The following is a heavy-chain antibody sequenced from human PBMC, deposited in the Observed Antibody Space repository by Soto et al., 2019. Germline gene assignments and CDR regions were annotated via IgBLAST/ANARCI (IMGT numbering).Heavy chain of an antibody. CDR2: VSIRGDRT. Sequence: EVQLLESGGGLVQPGGSLRLSCAASGFTFSNYAMSWVRQAPGKGLEWVSAVSIRGDRTYYADSAKGWFTISRDNSKNTLYLQMNSLRAEDTALYYCAKGIKWELPFDFWGQGTLVTVSS. CDR3: AKGIKWELPFDF. V-gene: IGHV3-23*01. J-gene: IGHJ4*02. CDR1: GFTFSNYA. D-gene: IGHD1-26*01.